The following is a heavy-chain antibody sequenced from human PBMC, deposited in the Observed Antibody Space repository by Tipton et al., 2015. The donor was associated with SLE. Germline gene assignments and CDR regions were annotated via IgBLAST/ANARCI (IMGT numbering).Heavy chain of an antibody. CDR2: IWYDGSNK. Sequence: QVQLVQSGGGVVQPGRSLRLSCAASGFTFSNYGMHWVRQAPGKGLEWVAVIWYDGSNKYYADSVKGRFTISRDNSKNTLYLQMNSLRAEDTAVYYCAKGLSPRDAFDIWGQGTMVTVSS. CDR1: GFTFSNYG. CDR3: AKGLSPRDAFDI. V-gene: IGHV3-33*06. J-gene: IGHJ3*02.